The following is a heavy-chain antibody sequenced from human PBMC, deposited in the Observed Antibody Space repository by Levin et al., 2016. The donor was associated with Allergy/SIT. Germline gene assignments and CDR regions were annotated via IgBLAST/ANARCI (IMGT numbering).Heavy chain of an antibody. D-gene: IGHD6-19*01. CDR1: GYTFTSYG. CDR2: ISAYNGNT. J-gene: IGHJ6*02. CDR3: ARDRRLAVVVGGMDV. Sequence: ASVKVSCKVFGYTFTSYGISWVRQAPGQGLEWMGWISAYNGNTNYAQKLQGRVTMTTDTSTSTAYMELRSLRSDDTAVYYCARDRRLAVVVGGMDVWGQGTTVTVSS. V-gene: IGHV1-18*04.